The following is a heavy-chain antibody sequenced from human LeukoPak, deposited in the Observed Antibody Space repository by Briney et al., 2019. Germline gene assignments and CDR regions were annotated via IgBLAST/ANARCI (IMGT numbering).Heavy chain of an antibody. J-gene: IGHJ4*02. V-gene: IGHV1-46*01. CDR2: INPSGGST. Sequence: ASVKVSCKASGYTFTSYYMHWVRQAPGQGLEWMGIINPSGGSTSYAQKFQGRVTMTRDTSISTAYMELSRLRSDDTAVYYCARGPHGDGDYWGQGTLVTVSS. CDR3: ARGPHGDGDY. D-gene: IGHD4-17*01. CDR1: GYTFTSYY.